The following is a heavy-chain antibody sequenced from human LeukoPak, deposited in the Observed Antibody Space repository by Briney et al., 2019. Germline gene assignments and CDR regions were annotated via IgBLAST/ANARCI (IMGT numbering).Heavy chain of an antibody. Sequence: GASVKVSCKASGYTFTRYDINWVRQATGQGLEWMGWINPNSGGTNYAQKFQGRVTMTRDTSISTAYMELSRLRSDDTAVYYCARHYYGSGSYVLFGYWGQGTLVTVSS. D-gene: IGHD3-10*01. V-gene: IGHV1-2*02. CDR2: INPNSGGT. CDR3: ARHYYGSGSYVLFGY. CDR1: GYTFTRYD. J-gene: IGHJ4*02.